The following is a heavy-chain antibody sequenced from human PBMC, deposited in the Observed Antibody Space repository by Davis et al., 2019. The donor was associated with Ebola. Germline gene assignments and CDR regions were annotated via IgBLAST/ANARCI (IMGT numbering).Heavy chain of an antibody. CDR2: ISGSGGNT. CDR1: EFTFSSYA. Sequence: GGSLRLSCAASEFTFSSYAMSWVRQAPGKGLEWVSAISGSGGNTYYADSVKGRFTISRDNSKNTLFLQMNSLRAEDTAVYYCAKGDCSGGICYPDYWGQGTLVTVSS. CDR3: AKGDCSGGICYPDY. J-gene: IGHJ4*02. V-gene: IGHV3-23*01. D-gene: IGHD2-15*01.